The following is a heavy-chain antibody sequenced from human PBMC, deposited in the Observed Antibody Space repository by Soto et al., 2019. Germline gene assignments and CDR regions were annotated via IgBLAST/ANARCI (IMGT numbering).Heavy chain of an antibody. Sequence: SETLSLTCAVSGGSISSGGYSWSWIRQPPGKGLEWIAYIYHSGSTYYNPSLKSRVTISVDRSKNQFSLKLSSVTAADTAVYYCARVPEYWGQGTLVTVSS. V-gene: IGHV4-30-2*01. CDR3: ARVPEY. J-gene: IGHJ4*02. CDR2: IYHSGST. CDR1: GGSISSGGYS.